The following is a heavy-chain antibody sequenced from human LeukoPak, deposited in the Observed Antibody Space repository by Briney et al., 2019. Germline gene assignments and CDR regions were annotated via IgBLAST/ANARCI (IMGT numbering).Heavy chain of an antibody. Sequence: ASVKVSCKASGYTFAAYYIHWVRQAPGQGLEWIGWINANGGVTNYAQKFQGRGTMTRDPSISTAYMELSRLTSDDTTVYFCAKDAGTSGWFDSWGQGTLVTVSS. V-gene: IGHV1-2*02. D-gene: IGHD6-19*01. CDR1: GYTFAAYY. CDR2: INANGGVT. CDR3: AKDAGTSGWFDS. J-gene: IGHJ5*01.